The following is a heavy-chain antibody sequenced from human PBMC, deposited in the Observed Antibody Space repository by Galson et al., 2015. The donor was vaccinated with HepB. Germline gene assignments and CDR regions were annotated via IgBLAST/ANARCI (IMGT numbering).Heavy chain of an antibody. V-gene: IGHV4-59*01. CDR2: VYYTGST. CDR1: GGSMNDYY. CDR3: ARVVGQWLIHDAFDL. Sequence: ETLSLTCTVSGGSMNDYYWTWIRQPPGKGLEWIGHVYYTGSTQYNPSLKSRVTISVDTSKNQFSLKLTSLTVADTAVYFCARVVGQWLIHDAFDLWGQGTLVTVSS. J-gene: IGHJ3*01. D-gene: IGHD6-19*01.